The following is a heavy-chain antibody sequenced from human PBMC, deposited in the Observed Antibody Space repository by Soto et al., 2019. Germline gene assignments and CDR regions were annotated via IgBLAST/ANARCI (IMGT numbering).Heavy chain of an antibody. CDR1: CASITTYY. D-gene: IGHD3-10*01. CDR3: ARDWDSSGLFDP. Sequence: PSETLSLTCSVSCASITTYYWSWIRQPPGKGLEWIGSISYSGSTKYNPSLESRVMISLDTPKNQFSLRLTSVTAADTALYYCARDWDSSGLFDPWGQGALVTVSS. V-gene: IGHV4-59*01. J-gene: IGHJ5*02. CDR2: ISYSGST.